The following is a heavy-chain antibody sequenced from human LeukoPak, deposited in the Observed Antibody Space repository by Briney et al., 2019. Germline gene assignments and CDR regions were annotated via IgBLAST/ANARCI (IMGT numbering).Heavy chain of an antibody. J-gene: IGHJ4*02. V-gene: IGHV4-34*01. CDR3: ARVSLRPRGYSGYGVDY. Sequence: SETLSLTCAVYGGSFSGYYWSWNRQPPGKGLEWIGEINHSGSTNYNPSLKSRVTISVDTSKNQFSLKLSSVTAADTAVYYCARVSLRPRGYSGYGVDYWGQGTLVTVSS. CDR2: INHSGST. CDR1: GGSFSGYY. D-gene: IGHD5-12*01.